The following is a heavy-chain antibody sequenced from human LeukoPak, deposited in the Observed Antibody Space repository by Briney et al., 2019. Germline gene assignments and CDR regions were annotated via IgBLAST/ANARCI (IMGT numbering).Heavy chain of an antibody. J-gene: IGHJ4*02. Sequence: GGSLRLSCAASGFTFSRYAMSWVRQAPGKGLEWVSAITASGGDTYYADSVKGRFTISRDNSKNTLYLQMNSLRAEDTAVYYCAKDLASTVRGANYWGQGTLVTVSS. CDR1: GFTFSRYA. CDR3: AKDLASTVRGANY. V-gene: IGHV3-23*01. D-gene: IGHD4-4*01. CDR2: ITASGGDT.